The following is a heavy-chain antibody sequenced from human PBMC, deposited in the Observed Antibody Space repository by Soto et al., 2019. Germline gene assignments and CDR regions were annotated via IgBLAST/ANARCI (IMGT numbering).Heavy chain of an antibody. V-gene: IGHV3-66*01. CDR3: ARGLPVVTWFGDSYYFDY. D-gene: IGHD3-10*01. CDR1: GFTVSSNY. CDR2: IYSGGST. J-gene: IGHJ4*02. Sequence: GGSLRLSCAASGFTVSSNYMSWVRQAPGKGLEWVSVIYSGGSTYYADSVKGRFTISRGNSKNTLYLQMNSLRAEDTAVYYCARGLPVVTWFGDSYYFDYWGQGTLVTVSS.